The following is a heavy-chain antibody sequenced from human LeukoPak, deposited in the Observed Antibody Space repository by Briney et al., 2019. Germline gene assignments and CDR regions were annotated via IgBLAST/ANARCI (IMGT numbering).Heavy chain of an antibody. CDR3: ARDYYDILTGYQTTAGFDY. CDR2: ISSSGSTI. D-gene: IGHD3-9*01. J-gene: IGHJ4*02. V-gene: IGHV3-48*03. CDR1: GFTFSSYE. Sequence: GGSLRLSCAASGFTFSSYEMNWVRQAPGKGLEWVSYISSSGSTIYYADSVKGRFTISRDNAKNSLYLQMNSLRAEDTAVYYCARDYYDILTGYQTTAGFDYWGQGTLVTVSS.